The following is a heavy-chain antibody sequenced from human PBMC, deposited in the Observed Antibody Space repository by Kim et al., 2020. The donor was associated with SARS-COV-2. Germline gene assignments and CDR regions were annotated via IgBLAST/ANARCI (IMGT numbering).Heavy chain of an antibody. J-gene: IGHJ6*02. Sequence: GGSLRLSCAASGFTFSSYSMNWVRQAPGKGLEWVSYISSSSSTIYYADSVKGRFTISRDNAKNSLYLQMNSLRDEDTAVYYCARGDGFWSGFKPTLDYYYGMEVWGQGTTVTVSS. CDR3: ARGDGFWSGFKPTLDYYYGMEV. D-gene: IGHD3-3*01. CDR2: ISSSSSTI. CDR1: GFTFSSYS. V-gene: IGHV3-48*02.